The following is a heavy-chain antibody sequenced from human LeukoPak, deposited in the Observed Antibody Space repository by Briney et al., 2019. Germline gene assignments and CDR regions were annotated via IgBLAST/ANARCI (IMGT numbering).Heavy chain of an antibody. CDR1: GFTFSTYS. Sequence: GGSLRLSCAASGFTFSTYSMKWVRQAPGKGLEWVSYISSSSSTIYYADSVRGRFTISRDNAKNSLYLQMNSLRAEDTAVYYCAKDRGCSGGSCYSYGMDVWGQGTTVTVSS. D-gene: IGHD2-15*01. CDR3: AKDRGCSGGSCYSYGMDV. V-gene: IGHV3-48*04. J-gene: IGHJ6*02. CDR2: ISSSSSTI.